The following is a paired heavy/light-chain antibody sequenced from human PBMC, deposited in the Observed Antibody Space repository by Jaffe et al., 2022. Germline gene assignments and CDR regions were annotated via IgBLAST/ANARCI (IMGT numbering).Light chain of an antibody. CDR1: SSDVGGYNY. J-gene: IGLJ3*02. CDR3: CSYAGSYGWV. Sequence: QSALTQPRSVSGSPGQSVTISCTGTSSDVGGYNYVSWYQQHPGKAPKLMIYDVSKRPSGVPDRFSGSKSGNTASLTISGLQAEDEADYYCCSYAGSYGWVFGGGTKLTVL. CDR2: DVS. V-gene: IGLV2-11*01.
Heavy chain of an antibody. V-gene: IGHV3-30*02. CDR2: IRYDGSNK. CDR1: GFTFSSYG. CDR3: AKGKYDILTGYYISAPHFDY. D-gene: IGHD3-9*01. J-gene: IGHJ4*02. Sequence: QVQLVESGGGVVQPGGSLRLSCAASGFTFSSYGMHWVRQAPGKGLEWVAFIRYDGSNKYYADSVKGRFTISRDNSKNTLYLQMNSLRAEDTAVYYCAKGKYDILTGYYISAPHFDYWGQGTLVTVSS.